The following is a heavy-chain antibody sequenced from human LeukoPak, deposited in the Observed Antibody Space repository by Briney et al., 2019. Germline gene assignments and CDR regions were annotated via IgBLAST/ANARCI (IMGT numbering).Heavy chain of an antibody. V-gene: IGHV3-21*04. CDR1: GFTFSSYN. D-gene: IGHD3-22*01. J-gene: IGHJ5*02. Sequence: PGGSLRLSCAASGFTFSSYNMNWVRQAPGKGLEWVSSISSSSSFIYYADSVKGRFTISRDNSKNSLYLQMNSLRTEDTALYYCAKEYYYDSSGSPWWFDPWGQGTLVTVSS. CDR3: AKEYYYDSSGSPWWFDP. CDR2: ISSSSSFI.